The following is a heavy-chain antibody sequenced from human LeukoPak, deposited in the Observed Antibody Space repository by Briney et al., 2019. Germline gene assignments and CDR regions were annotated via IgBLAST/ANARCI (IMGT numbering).Heavy chain of an antibody. Sequence: GESLRISCKGSGYSFTSYWIGWVRQMPGKGLEWMGIIYPGDSDTRYSPSFQGQVTISADKSISTAYLQWSSLKASDTAMYYCARSYYGDYVSDAFDIWGQGTMVTVSS. CDR2: IYPGDSDT. CDR3: ARSYYGDYVSDAFDI. D-gene: IGHD4-17*01. CDR1: GYSFTSYW. J-gene: IGHJ3*02. V-gene: IGHV5-51*01.